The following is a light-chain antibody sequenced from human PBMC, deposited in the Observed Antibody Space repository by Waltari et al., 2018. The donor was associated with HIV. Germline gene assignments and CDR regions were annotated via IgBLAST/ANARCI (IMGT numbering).Light chain of an antibody. J-gene: IGKJ3*01. Sequence: DIVMTQSPLSLPVTPGEPASISCRSSQSLLHSNVFNYLDWYLQKPGQSPQLLIYLGSNRAYGGPDRCSGSGAGTDCTRKISRVEAEDVGVYDCMQALQTPLVTFGPGTKVDI. CDR1: QSLLHSNVFNY. V-gene: IGKV2-28*01. CDR3: MQALQTPLVT. CDR2: LGS.